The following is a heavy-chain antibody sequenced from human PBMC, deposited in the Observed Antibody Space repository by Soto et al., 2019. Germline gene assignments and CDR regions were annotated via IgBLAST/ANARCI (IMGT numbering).Heavy chain of an antibody. J-gene: IGHJ4*02. CDR1: GFTFSTYA. D-gene: IGHD2-15*01. CDR3: VRDGIGGEYFRGYLDY. Sequence: GGSLRLSCATSGFTFSTYAMSWVRQAPGKGLDWVSSIHSSGVTYYADSVKGRFISSRDNSKNTLYLQLNSLRAEDTAVYYCVRDGIGGEYFRGYLDYWGQGTQVTVSS. CDR2: IHSSGVT. V-gene: IGHV3-23*01.